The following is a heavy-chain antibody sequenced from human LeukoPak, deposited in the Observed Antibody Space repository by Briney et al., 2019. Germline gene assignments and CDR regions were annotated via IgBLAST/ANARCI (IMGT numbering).Heavy chain of an antibody. D-gene: IGHD6-6*01. CDR1: EYTFVGYY. J-gene: IGHJ6*03. V-gene: IGHV1-2*02. CDR2: INPHSGGT. CDR3: ARGGEYSSSPAGLYYYYMDV. Sequence: ASVTVSCKASEYTFVGYYMHWVRQAPGQGLEWMGWINPHSGGTNYAQNFQGRVTMTRDTSISTAYMELSRLRSDDTAVYYCARGGEYSSSPAGLYYYYMDVWGKGTTVTVSS.